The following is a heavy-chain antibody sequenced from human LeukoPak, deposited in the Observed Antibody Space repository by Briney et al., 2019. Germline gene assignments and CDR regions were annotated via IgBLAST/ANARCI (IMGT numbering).Heavy chain of an antibody. D-gene: IGHD6-13*01. CDR3: AREEMAASSGIRSDV. V-gene: IGHV3-48*01. J-gene: IGHJ6*04. CDR1: GFTFSSYS. Sequence: GGSVRLSCAASGFTFSSYSMNWVRHAPGKGLEWVSYISSSSSTIYYADSVKGRFTISRDNAKNSLYLQMNSLRAEDTAVYYCAREEMAASSGIRSDVWGKGTTVTVSS. CDR2: ISSSSSTI.